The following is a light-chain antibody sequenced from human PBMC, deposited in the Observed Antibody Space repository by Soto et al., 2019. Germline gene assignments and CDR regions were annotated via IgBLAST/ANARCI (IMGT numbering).Light chain of an antibody. CDR2: GTS. Sequence: AIQMTQSPSSLSASVGDRVIITCRASQAIRTELGWYQQRPGKAPKLLIYGTSNLQSGVPSRFSGSGSGTDFTLTSNGLQPEDFATYYCLRDYSYPRTFGQGTKVDVK. CDR3: LRDYSYPRT. V-gene: IGKV1-6*01. CDR1: QAIRTE. J-gene: IGKJ1*01.